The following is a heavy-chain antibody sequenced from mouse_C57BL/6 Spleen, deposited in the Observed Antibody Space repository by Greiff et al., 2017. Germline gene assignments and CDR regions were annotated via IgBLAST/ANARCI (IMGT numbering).Heavy chain of an antibody. CDR3: ARHEDRGLLRPWFAY. CDR2: FYPGSGSI. D-gene: IGHD1-1*01. J-gene: IGHJ3*01. Sequence: VNLVESGAELVKPGASVKLSCKASGYTFTEYTIHWVKQRSGQGLEWIGWFYPGSGSIKYNEKFKDKATLTADKSSSTVYMELSRLTSEDSAVYFCARHEDRGLLRPWFAYWGQGTLVTVSA. CDR1: GYTFTEYT. V-gene: IGHV1-62-2*01.